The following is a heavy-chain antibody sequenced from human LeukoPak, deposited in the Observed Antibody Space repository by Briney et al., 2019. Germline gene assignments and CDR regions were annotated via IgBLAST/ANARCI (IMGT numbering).Heavy chain of an antibody. CDR2: IWYDGSNK. Sequence: GGSLRLSCAASGFTFSSYGMHGVRQAPGKGLERVEFIWYDGSNKYYADSVKGRFTNSRENSKNTLYLQMNSLRAEDPAVYYCAKPYYYGSGSYYDYWGQGTLVTVSS. V-gene: IGHV3-30*02. CDR1: GFTFSSYG. J-gene: IGHJ4*02. CDR3: AKPYYYGSGSYYDY. D-gene: IGHD3-10*01.